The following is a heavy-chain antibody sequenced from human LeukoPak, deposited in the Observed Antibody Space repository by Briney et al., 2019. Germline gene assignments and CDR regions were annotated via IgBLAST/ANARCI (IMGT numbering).Heavy chain of an antibody. V-gene: IGHV4-34*01. D-gene: IGHD4-17*01. CDR2: INHSGST. CDR3: ARDSTVTRKIDF. Sequence: SETLSLTCAVYGGSFSGYYWSWIRQPPGKGLEWIGEINHSGSTNYNPPLKSRVTISLDTSKNQFSLKLSSVTAADTAVYYCARDSTVTRKIDFWGQGTLVTVSS. J-gene: IGHJ4*02. CDR1: GGSFSGYY.